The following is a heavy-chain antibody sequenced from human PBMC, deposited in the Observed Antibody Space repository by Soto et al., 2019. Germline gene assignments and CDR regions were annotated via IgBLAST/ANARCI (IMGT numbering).Heavy chain of an antibody. Sequence: SETLSLTCAAYGGSFSGYDWNWIRQPPGKGLEWIGEINHGGNTNYNPSLKSRITISIDTSKNQFFLKLHSVTAADTAVYYCARGRAGNYFYYGLDVWGQGTMVTVSS. V-gene: IGHV4-34*01. CDR3: ARGRAGNYFYYGLDV. CDR1: GGSFSGYD. CDR2: INHGGNT. J-gene: IGHJ6*02.